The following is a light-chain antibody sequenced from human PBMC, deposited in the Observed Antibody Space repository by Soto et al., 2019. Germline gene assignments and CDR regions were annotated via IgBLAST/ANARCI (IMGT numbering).Light chain of an antibody. J-gene: IGKJ1*01. CDR3: QQYGSSPRT. V-gene: IGKV3-20*01. Sequence: EIVLTQSPGTLSLSPGERATLSCRASQSVSSSYLAWYQQKPGQTPRLLIYGASSRATGIPYRFSGSVSGTDFTLDISRLEPEDFAVYDCQQYGSSPRTFGQGTKVEIK. CDR2: GAS. CDR1: QSVSSSY.